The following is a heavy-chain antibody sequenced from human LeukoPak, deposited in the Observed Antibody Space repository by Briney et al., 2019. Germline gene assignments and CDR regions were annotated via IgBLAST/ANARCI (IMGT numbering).Heavy chain of an antibody. Sequence: GGSLRLSCAASGFTFSNYGMNWVRQAPGKGLEWVSSISRSSSYIYYADSVKGRFNISRDNVKNSLYLQMNSLRAEDTALYYCAREGSGVGTYFDLWGRGTLVTVSS. J-gene: IGHJ2*01. CDR3: AREGSGVGTYFDL. CDR2: ISRSSSYI. CDR1: GFTFSNYG. V-gene: IGHV3-21*01. D-gene: IGHD4-23*01.